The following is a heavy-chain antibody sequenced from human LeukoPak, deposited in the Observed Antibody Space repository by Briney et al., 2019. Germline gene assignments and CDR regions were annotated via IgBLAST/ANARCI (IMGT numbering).Heavy chain of an antibody. CDR3: VQDGPLRSDY. V-gene: IGHV4-4*07. J-gene: IGHJ4*02. Sequence: SETLSLTCTVSGASISAYYWSWIRQPAGKGLEWIGRIFASGTTNYNPSLESRVTMSVDTSKNQFSLKLSLVTAADTAVYYCVQDGPLRSDYWGQGTLVTVSS. CDR2: IFASGTT. CDR1: GASISAYY. D-gene: IGHD5/OR15-5a*01.